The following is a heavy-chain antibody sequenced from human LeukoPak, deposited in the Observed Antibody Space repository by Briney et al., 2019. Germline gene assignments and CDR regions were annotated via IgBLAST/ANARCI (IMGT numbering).Heavy chain of an antibody. V-gene: IGHV4-59*08. CDR1: GGSISNYY. J-gene: IGHJ3*01. CDR2: IYYSGST. D-gene: IGHD4-17*01. Sequence: SETLSLTCTVSGGSISNYYWSWIRQPPEKGLEWIGYIYYSGSTNYDPSLKSRLTISVDTSKNQFSLKLSSVTAADTAVYYCARSYGDYITGAYAFDVWGQGAMVTVSS. CDR3: ARSYGDYITGAYAFDV.